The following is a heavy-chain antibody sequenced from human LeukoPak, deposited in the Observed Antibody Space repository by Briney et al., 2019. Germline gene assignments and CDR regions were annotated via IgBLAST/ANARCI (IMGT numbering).Heavy chain of an antibody. V-gene: IGHV3-30*02. Sequence: PGGSLRLSCAASGFTFSSYGMHWVRQAPGKGLEWVAFIRFDGSHQSYGGSVKGRFTISRDNSKNTLYLQMNTLRAEDTAVYYCAKVGGIAAAGYYYMDVWGTGTTVTVSS. J-gene: IGHJ6*03. CDR2: IRFDGSHQ. D-gene: IGHD6-13*01. CDR1: GFTFSSYG. CDR3: AKVGGIAAAGYYYMDV.